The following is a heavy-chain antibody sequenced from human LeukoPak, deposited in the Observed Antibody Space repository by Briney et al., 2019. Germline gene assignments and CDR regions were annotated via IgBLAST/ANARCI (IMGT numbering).Heavy chain of an antibody. J-gene: IGHJ6*03. D-gene: IGHD2-2*01. V-gene: IGHV4-4*02. CDR2: IYYSGST. Sequence: PSGTLSLTCAVSGGSISSSNWWSWVRQPPGKGLEWIGYIYYSGSTYYNPSLKSRVTISVDTSKNQFSLKLSSVTAADTAVYYCARSHQAYCSSTSCRYYMDVWGKGTTVTVSS. CDR3: ARSHQAYCSSTSCRYYMDV. CDR1: GGSISSSNW.